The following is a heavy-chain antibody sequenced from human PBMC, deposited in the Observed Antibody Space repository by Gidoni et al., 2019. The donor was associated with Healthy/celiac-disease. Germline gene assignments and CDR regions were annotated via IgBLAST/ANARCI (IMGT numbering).Heavy chain of an antibody. V-gene: IGHV4-34*01. CDR2: INHSGST. J-gene: IGHJ6*02. CDR3: ARIRSRLLSYTRYYGMDV. CDR1: GGSFSGYY. D-gene: IGHD2-2*01. Sequence: QVQLQQWGAGLLKPSETLSLTCAVYGGSFSGYYWSWIRQPPGKGLEWIGEINHSGSTNYNPSLKSRVTISVDTSKNQFSLKLSSVTAADTAVYYCARIRSRLLSYTRYYGMDVWGQGTTVTVSS.